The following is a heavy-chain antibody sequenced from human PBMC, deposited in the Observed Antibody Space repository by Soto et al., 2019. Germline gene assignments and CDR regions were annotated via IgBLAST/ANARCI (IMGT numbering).Heavy chain of an antibody. D-gene: IGHD2-21*01. V-gene: IGHV3-30*18. CDR1: GFTFSSYG. J-gene: IGHJ4*02. CDR2: ITYDGSNK. Sequence: QVQLVESGGGVVQPGRSLRLSCAASGFTFSSYGMHWVRQAPGKGLEWVAFITYDGSNKYYADSVKGRFTISRDNSKNTVLLQMNSLRPEDTAVYYCSKDTGCGGSPFDHWGQGTPVSVAS. CDR3: SKDTGCGGSPFDH.